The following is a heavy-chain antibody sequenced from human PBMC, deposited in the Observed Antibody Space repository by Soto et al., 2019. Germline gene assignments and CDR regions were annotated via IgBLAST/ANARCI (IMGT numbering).Heavy chain of an antibody. Sequence: SETLSLTCTVSGGSISSSSYYWGWIRQPPGKGLEWIGSIYYSGSTYYNPSLKSRVTISVDTSKNQFSLKLSSVTAADTAVYYCARVFRRYCSSTSCHKRFDYWGQGTLVTVSS. CDR3: ARVFRRYCSSTSCHKRFDY. V-gene: IGHV4-39*07. CDR2: IYYSGST. D-gene: IGHD2-2*02. CDR1: GGSISSSSYY. J-gene: IGHJ4*02.